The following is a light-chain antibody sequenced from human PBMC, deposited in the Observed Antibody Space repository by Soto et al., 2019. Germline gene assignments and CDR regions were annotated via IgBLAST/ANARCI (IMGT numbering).Light chain of an antibody. CDR2: GAS. V-gene: IGKV3-11*01. Sequence: EIVLTQSPGTLSLSPGETATLSCRASQPVSSGYLAWYQQKPGQSPTLLIYGASYRATGIPARFSGSGSGTDFTLTISSLEPEDFAVYYCQQRSNWPPLTFGGGTKVEI. CDR3: QQRSNWPPLT. J-gene: IGKJ4*01. CDR1: QPVSSGY.